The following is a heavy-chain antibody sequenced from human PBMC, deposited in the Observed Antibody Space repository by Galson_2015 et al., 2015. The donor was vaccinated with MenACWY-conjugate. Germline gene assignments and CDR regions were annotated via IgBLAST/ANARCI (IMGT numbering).Heavy chain of an antibody. CDR1: GFTFSSYW. Sequence: SLRLSCAASGFTFSSYWMSWVRQAPGKGLEWVANIKQDGSEKYYVDSVKGRFTISRDNAKNSLYLQMNSLRAEDTAVYYCARVHSNYLWSGYYYGMDVWGHYGSGQTYYFDYWGQGTLVTVSS. J-gene: IGHJ4*02. V-gene: IGHV3-7*03. CDR2: IKQDGSEK. CDR3: ARVHSNYLWSGYYYGMDVWGHYGSGQTYYFDY. D-gene: IGHD3-10*01.